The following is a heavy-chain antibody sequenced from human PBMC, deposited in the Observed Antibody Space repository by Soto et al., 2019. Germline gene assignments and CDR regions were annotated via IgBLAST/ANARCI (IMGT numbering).Heavy chain of an antibody. CDR2: INPSGDGT. D-gene: IGHD4-17*01. Sequence: GASVKVSCKAFGYTFNAFYMHCVRQAPGQGLEWMGVINPSGDGTSYAQKFQGRVTMTRDTSTSTVYMELSSLRSEDTAVYYCARVALGYDYADVWGQGTTVTVS. V-gene: IGHV1-46*02. CDR3: ARVALGYDYADV. J-gene: IGHJ6*02. CDR1: GYTFNAFY.